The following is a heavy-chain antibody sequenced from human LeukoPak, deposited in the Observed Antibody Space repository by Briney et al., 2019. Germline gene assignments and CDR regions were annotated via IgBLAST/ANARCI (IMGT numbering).Heavy chain of an antibody. D-gene: IGHD1-26*01. CDR3: AASIVGATPRPPDY. V-gene: IGHV1-69*13. CDR2: IIPIFGTA. J-gene: IGHJ4*02. Sequence: SVKVSCKASGGTFSSYAISWVRQAPGQGLEWMGGIIPIFGTANYAQKFQGRVTITADESTSTTYMELSSLRSEDTAVYYCAASIVGATPRPPDYWGQGTLVTVSS. CDR1: GGTFSSYA.